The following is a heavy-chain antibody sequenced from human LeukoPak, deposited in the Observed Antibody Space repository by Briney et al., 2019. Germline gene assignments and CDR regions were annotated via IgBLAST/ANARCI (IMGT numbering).Heavy chain of an antibody. Sequence: PPGTLSLTCGVSGGSITSTNWWSWVRQPPGQGLEWIGEVSLSGLTNYNPSLSSRVIMALDTSKNHLSLHLTSVTAADTAVYYCSRENGAFSPFGYWGQGYLVTVLS. CDR3: SRENGAFSPFGY. D-gene: IGHD2-8*01. J-gene: IGHJ4*02. V-gene: IGHV4-4*03. CDR1: GGSITSTNW. CDR2: VSLSGLT.